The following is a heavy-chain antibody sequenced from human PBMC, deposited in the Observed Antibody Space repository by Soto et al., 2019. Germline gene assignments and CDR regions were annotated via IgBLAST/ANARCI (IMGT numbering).Heavy chain of an antibody. V-gene: IGHV1-46*03. CDR2: INPSGGRT. Sequence: ASVKVSCKASGGTFSSYAISWVRQAPGQGLEWMGLINPSGGRTSYAQKFQGRVTMTRDTSTSTVYMELSSLRSEDTAVYYCARDQAGHDYGDYVGWFDPWGQGTLVTVSS. CDR3: ARDQAGHDYGDYVGWFDP. D-gene: IGHD4-17*01. CDR1: GGTFSSYA. J-gene: IGHJ5*02.